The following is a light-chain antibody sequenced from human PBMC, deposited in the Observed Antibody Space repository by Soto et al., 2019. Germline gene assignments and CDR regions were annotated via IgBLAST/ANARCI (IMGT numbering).Light chain of an antibody. V-gene: IGKV1-39*01. CDR3: QQSYNSPQT. CDR2: AAS. CDR1: QTIMTY. Sequence: DIQMTQSPSSLSASVGDEVTITCRASQTIMTYLNWYQLKPGKPPRLLIYAASSLQSGVPSRFSGSGSGTDFTLTISSLQPEDFETYSCQQSYNSPQTFGQGTNVDIK. J-gene: IGKJ1*01.